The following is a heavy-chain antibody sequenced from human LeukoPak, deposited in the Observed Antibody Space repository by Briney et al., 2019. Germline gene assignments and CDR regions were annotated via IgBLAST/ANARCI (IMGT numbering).Heavy chain of an antibody. Sequence: GGSLRLSCAASGFTFSNAWMNWVRQAPGEGLEWVSRIKSKTDGGTTDYAAPVKGRFTISRDDSKNTLYLQMNSLKTEDTAVYYCTTDITMIVVVTIDYWGQGTLVTVSS. V-gene: IGHV3-15*07. CDR3: TTDITMIVVVTIDY. CDR1: GFTFSNAW. J-gene: IGHJ4*02. D-gene: IGHD3-22*01. CDR2: IKSKTDGGTT.